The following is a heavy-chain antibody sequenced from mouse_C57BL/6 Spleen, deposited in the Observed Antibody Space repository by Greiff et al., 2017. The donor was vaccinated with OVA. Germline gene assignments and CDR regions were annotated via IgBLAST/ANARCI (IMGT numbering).Heavy chain of an antibody. J-gene: IGHJ2*01. CDR1: GYAFSSSW. CDR3: ARDDYFDY. Sequence: QVQLQQPGAELVKPGASVKISCKASGYAFSSSWMNWVKQRPGKGLEWIGRIYPGDGDTNYNGKFKGKATLTADKSSSTAYMQLSSLTSEDSAVYFCARDDYFDYWGQGTTLTVSS. CDR2: IYPGDGDT. V-gene: IGHV1-82*01.